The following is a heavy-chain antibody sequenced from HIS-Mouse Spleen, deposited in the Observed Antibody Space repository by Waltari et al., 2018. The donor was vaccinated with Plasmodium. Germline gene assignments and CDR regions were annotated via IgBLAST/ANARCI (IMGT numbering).Heavy chain of an antibody. CDR2: IYYSGST. CDR1: RGSISRSSYY. V-gene: IGHV4-39*01. Sequence: QLQLQESGPGLVRPSATLSLPCTVSRGSISRSSYYWGWIRQPPGKGLEWIGSIYYSGSTYYNPSLKSRVTISVDTSKNQFSLKLSSVTAADTAVYYCARQRSADWYFDLWGRGTLVTVSS. J-gene: IGHJ2*01. CDR3: ARQRSADWYFDL.